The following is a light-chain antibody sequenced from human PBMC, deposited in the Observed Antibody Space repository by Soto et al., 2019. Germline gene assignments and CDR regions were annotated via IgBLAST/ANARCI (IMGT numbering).Light chain of an antibody. V-gene: IGKV3-20*01. CDR1: HLVKKNY. Sequence: EIVLTQSPGTPSLSPGEGTTLSCTASHLVKKNYLAWYQQKAGQAPRLLIYAASARATGIPDRFSGRGSGTDFTLTISRLEPEDVAVSYCQQYAESPITFGQGTRLEIK. CDR3: QQYAESPIT. CDR2: AAS. J-gene: IGKJ5*01.